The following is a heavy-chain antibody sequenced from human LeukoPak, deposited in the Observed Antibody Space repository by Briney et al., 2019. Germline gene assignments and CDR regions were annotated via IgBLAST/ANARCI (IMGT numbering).Heavy chain of an antibody. J-gene: IGHJ4*02. D-gene: IGHD4-17*01. CDR2: ISSSSSYI. CDR1: GFTFSSYS. V-gene: IGHV3-21*01. Sequence: GGSLRLSCAASGFTFSSYSMNWVRQAPGKWLEWVSSISSSSSYIYYADSVKGRFTISRDNAKNSLYLQMNSLRAEDTAVYYCARVRGGDYAFDYWGQGTLVTVSS. CDR3: ARVRGGDYAFDY.